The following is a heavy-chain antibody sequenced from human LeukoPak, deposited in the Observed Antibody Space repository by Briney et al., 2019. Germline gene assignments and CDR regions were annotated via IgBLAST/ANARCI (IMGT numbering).Heavy chain of an antibody. D-gene: IGHD6-13*01. J-gene: IGHJ4*02. V-gene: IGHV3-23*01. CDR1: GFTFSNYA. CDR3: AKVEGIAAAEVDY. CDR2: IHGGGDVT. Sequence: GGSLRLSCAVSGFTFSNYAMNWVRQAPEKGLEWVSTIHGGGDVTYYADSVKGRFTISRDNSKNTLYLQMNSLRAEDTAVYYCAKVEGIAAAEVDYWGQGTLVTVSS.